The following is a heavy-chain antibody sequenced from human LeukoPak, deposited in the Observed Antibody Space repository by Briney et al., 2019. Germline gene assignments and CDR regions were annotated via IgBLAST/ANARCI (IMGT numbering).Heavy chain of an antibody. CDR2: INHSGST. CDR3: ASTTYDFWRGGAPFDP. CDR1: GGSFSGYY. Sequence: PSETLSLTCAVYGGSFSGYYWSWIRQPPGKGLEWIGEINHSGSTNYNPSLKGRVTISVDTSKNQSSLKLSSVTAAGTVVYCCASTTYDFWRGGAPFDPWGQGTLVTVSS. J-gene: IGHJ5*02. D-gene: IGHD3-3*01. V-gene: IGHV4-34*01.